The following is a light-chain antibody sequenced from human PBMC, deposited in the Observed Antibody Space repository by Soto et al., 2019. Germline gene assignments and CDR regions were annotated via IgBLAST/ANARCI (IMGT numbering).Light chain of an antibody. CDR3: QQYGSSPRT. CDR1: QSVSSNY. CDR2: GAS. Sequence: EIVLTQSPGTLSLSPGERVTLSCRASQSVSSNYLAWYQQKPGQAPRLLIYGASSRATGIPDRFSGSGSGTGFALTISRLEPEDCAVYYCQQYGSSPRTFGQGTKVEIK. V-gene: IGKV3-20*01. J-gene: IGKJ1*01.